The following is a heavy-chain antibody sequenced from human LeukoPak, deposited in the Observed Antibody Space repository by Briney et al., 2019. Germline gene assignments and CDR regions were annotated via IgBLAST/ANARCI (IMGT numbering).Heavy chain of an antibody. CDR1: GGSISSGGYY. CDR3: ARGLTGTHWEHFDY. Sequence: SETLSLTCTVSGGSISSGGYYWSWIRQHPGKGLEWIGYIYYSGSTYYNPSLKSRVTISVDTSKNQFSLKLSSVTAADTAVYYCARGLTGTHWEHFDYWGQGTLVTVSS. CDR2: IYYSGST. V-gene: IGHV4-31*03. J-gene: IGHJ4*02. D-gene: IGHD1-20*01.